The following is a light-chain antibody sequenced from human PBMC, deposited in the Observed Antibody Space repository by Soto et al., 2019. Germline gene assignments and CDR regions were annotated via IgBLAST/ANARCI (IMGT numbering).Light chain of an antibody. CDR3: QSSDSSLSGSV. V-gene: IGLV1-40*01. Sequence: QSVLTQPPSVSGAPGQRVTISCTGSSPNIGPGYDVHWYQQLPGTAPKLLIYSNTNRPSGVPDRFSGSGSGTSASLAITGLQAEDEADYYCQSSDSSLSGSVFGTGTKVTVL. CDR2: SNT. CDR1: SPNIGPGYD. J-gene: IGLJ1*01.